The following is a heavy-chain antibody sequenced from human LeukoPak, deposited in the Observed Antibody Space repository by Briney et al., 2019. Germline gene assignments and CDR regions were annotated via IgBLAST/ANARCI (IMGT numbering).Heavy chain of an antibody. V-gene: IGHV4-59*12. J-gene: IGHJ4*02. CDR2: INYSGST. CDR3: ARATKYYYDSSGYYGRPGVYYFDY. D-gene: IGHD3-22*01. Sequence: SETLSLTCTVSGGSISSYYWSLIRQPRQPPGKGLEWIGYINYSGSTNYSPSLKSGVTISIDTSKNQFSLKLSSVTAADTAVYYCARATKYYYDSSGYYGRPGVYYFDYWGQGTLVTVSS. CDR1: GGSISSYY.